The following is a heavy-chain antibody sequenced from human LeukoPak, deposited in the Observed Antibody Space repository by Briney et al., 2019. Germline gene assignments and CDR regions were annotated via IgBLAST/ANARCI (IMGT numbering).Heavy chain of an antibody. CDR1: GFTFSTYA. CDR3: AKGYYEIHDAFDI. V-gene: IGHV3-30*04. CDR2: ISYDGRNK. Sequence: GRSLRLSCAVSGFTFSTYAMHWVRQAPGKGLEWVAFISYDGRNKYYADSVKGRFTISRDNSKNTLFLQMNSLRAEDTAVYYCAKGYYEIHDAFDIWGQGTMVTVSS. D-gene: IGHD3-9*01. J-gene: IGHJ3*02.